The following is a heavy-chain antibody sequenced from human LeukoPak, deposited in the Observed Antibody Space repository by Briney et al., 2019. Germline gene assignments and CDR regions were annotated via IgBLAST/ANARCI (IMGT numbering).Heavy chain of an antibody. V-gene: IGHV3-21*01. CDR2: ISNSSTYI. CDR3: ATVPGDY. CDR1: GFTFSSYS. D-gene: IGHD3-10*01. Sequence: GGSLRLSCAASGFTFSSYSMNWVRQAPGKGLEWVSSISNSSTYIYYADSVKGRYTISRDNAKNSLYLQMNNLRAEDTAVYYCATVPGDYWGQGTLVTVSS. J-gene: IGHJ4*02.